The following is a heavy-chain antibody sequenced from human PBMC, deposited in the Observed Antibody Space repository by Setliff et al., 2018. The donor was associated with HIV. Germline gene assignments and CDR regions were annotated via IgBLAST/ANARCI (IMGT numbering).Heavy chain of an antibody. J-gene: IGHJ3*01. Sequence: PGESLTISCKGSGYSFTTYWIGWVRQMPGKGLEWMGIIYPYDSDTRYNPSFQGHVTISADKSISTAYVQWSGLKASDTAIYYCARRPYYDSWSGHQAFDVWGQGTMVTVSS. V-gene: IGHV5-51*01. CDR2: IYPYDSDT. D-gene: IGHD3-3*01. CDR3: ARRPYYDSWSGHQAFDV. CDR1: GYSFTTYW.